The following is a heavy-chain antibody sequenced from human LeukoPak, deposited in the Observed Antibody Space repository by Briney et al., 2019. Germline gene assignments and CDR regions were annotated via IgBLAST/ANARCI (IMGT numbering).Heavy chain of an antibody. CDR3: ARDTINGANDY. J-gene: IGHJ4*02. V-gene: IGHV4-59*12. Sequence: KPSETLSLTCTVSGGSISSYYWSWIRQPPGKGLEWIGYIYYSGNTNYSPSLKSRVTISVDTSKNQFSLKLSSVTAADTAVYYCARDTINGANDYWGQGTLVTVSS. D-gene: IGHD2-8*01. CDR2: IYYSGNT. CDR1: GGSISSYY.